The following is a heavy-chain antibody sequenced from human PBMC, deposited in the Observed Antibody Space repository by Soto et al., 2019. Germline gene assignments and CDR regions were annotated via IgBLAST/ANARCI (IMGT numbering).Heavy chain of an antibody. D-gene: IGHD3-22*01. CDR3: AKGWGPGGIVVAY. CDR1: GGSTTYYY. CDR2: IYYSGST. J-gene: IGHJ4*02. Sequence: QVQLQESGPGLVKPSETLSLTCTVSGGSTTYYYWSWIRQPPGKGLEWIGYIYYSGSTSYSPSSNSRPTMSLDRPKSQCAVKLTSVTAEDTAVYYCAKGWGPGGIVVAYWGQGPLVIVSS. V-gene: IGHV4-59*01.